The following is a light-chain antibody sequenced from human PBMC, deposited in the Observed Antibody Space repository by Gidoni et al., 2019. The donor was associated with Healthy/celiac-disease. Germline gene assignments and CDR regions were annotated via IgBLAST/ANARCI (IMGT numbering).Light chain of an antibody. J-gene: IGKJ4*01. CDR1: KGISSY. V-gene: IGKV1-8*01. Sequence: AIRVTESSSSFSASTGDRVTLTCRASKGISSYLAWYQQKPGKAPKLLIYAASTLQSGVPSRFSGSGSGTDCTLTISCLQAKDFATYYCQQYDSYPLTCGGGTKVEIK. CDR3: QQYDSYPLT. CDR2: AAS.